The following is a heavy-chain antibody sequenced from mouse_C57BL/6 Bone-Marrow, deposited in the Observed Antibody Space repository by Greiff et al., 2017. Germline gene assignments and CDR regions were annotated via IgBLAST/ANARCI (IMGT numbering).Heavy chain of an antibody. Sequence: VKLQESDAELVKPGASVKISCKVSGYTFTDHTIHWMKQRPEQGLEWIGYIYPRDGSTKYNEKFKGKATLTADKSSSTAYMQLNSLTSEDSAEYFCARGREGGSYNFDNWGQGTTLTVSS. CDR1: GYTFTDHT. V-gene: IGHV1-78*01. CDR3: ARGREGGSYNFDN. J-gene: IGHJ2*01. CDR2: IYPRDGST. D-gene: IGHD1-1*02.